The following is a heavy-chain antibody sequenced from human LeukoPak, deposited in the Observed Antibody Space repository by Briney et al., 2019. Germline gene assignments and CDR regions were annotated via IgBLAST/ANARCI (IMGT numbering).Heavy chain of an antibody. CDR1: GGSISGYY. V-gene: IGHV4-59*12. D-gene: IGHD1-26*01. CDR3: ARDQGGGRHARVAFDI. Sequence: PSETLSLTCTVSGGSISGYYWSWIRQPPGKGLEWIGYIYYSGSTNYNPSLESRVTISVDTSNNQFSLKLSSVTAADTAVYYCARDQGGGRHARVAFDIWGQGTMVTVSS. J-gene: IGHJ3*02. CDR2: IYYSGST.